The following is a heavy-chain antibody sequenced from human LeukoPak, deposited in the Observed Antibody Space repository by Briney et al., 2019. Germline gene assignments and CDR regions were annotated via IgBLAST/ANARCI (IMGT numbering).Heavy chain of an antibody. CDR1: GFTFSSYA. J-gene: IGHJ6*02. CDR3: AKGESGWYWAHYYYYGMDV. Sequence: GGPLRLSCAASGFTFSSYAMSWVRQAPGKGLEWVSAISGSGGSTYYADSVKGRFTISRDNSKNTLYLQMNSLRAEDTAVYYCAKGESGWYWAHYYYYGMDVWGQGTTVTVSS. D-gene: IGHD6-19*01. V-gene: IGHV3-23*01. CDR2: ISGSGGST.